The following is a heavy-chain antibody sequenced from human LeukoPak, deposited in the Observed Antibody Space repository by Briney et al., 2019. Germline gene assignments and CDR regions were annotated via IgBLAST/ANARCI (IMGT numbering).Heavy chain of an antibody. D-gene: IGHD2-2*01. CDR1: GFTFSSYA. V-gene: IGHV3-23*01. Sequence: GGSLRLSCAASGFTFSSYAMSWVRQAPGKGLEWVSAINGSGGSTYYADSVKGRFTISRDNSKNTLYLQMNSLRAEDTAVYYCAKQSPLGYCSSTSCYASDYWGQGTLVTVSS. CDR3: AKQSPLGYCSSTSCYASDY. J-gene: IGHJ4*02. CDR2: INGSGGST.